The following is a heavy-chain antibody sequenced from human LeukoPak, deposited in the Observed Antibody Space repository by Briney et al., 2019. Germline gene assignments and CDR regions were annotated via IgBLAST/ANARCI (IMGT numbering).Heavy chain of an antibody. J-gene: IGHJ3*02. V-gene: IGHV3-21*01. CDR3: AGDPAYCGGDCYSVYQDAFDI. D-gene: IGHD2-21*02. CDR2: ISSSSSYI. CDR1: GFTFRTYN. Sequence: GGSLRLSCAASGFTFRTYNMTWVRQAPGPGLEWVSSISSSSSYIFYADSVRGRFNISGANDKNCLYLQINSLRAEDTAVYYCAGDPAYCGGDCYSVYQDAFDIWGQGTKVTVSS.